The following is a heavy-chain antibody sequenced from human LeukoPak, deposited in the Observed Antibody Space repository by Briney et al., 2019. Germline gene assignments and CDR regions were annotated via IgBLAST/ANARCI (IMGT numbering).Heavy chain of an antibody. CDR3: AAEYGHYGSGSPISSHYYYGMDV. Sequence: ASVKVSCKASGFTFTSSAMQWVRQARGQRLEWIGWIVVGSGNTNYAQKFQERVTITRDMSTSTAYMELSSLRSEDTAVYYCAAEYGHYGSGSPISSHYYYGMDVWGQGTTVTVSS. V-gene: IGHV1-58*02. CDR1: GFTFTSSA. CDR2: IVVGSGNT. D-gene: IGHD3-10*01. J-gene: IGHJ6*02.